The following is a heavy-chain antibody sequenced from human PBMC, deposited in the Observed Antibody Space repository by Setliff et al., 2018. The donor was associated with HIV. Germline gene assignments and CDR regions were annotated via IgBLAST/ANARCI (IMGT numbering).Heavy chain of an antibody. D-gene: IGHD3-22*01. Sequence: SETLSLTCSVSGASIDDYYWSWIRQPPGRALEWIGYVYYSGSTSYNPSLKSRLAMSVDASKNHFSLRLTSVTAADTALYYCARADYDSGTYYFDYWGRGLLVTVSS. CDR2: VYYSGST. J-gene: IGHJ4*02. CDR3: ARADYDSGTYYFDY. V-gene: IGHV4-59*01. CDR1: GASIDDYY.